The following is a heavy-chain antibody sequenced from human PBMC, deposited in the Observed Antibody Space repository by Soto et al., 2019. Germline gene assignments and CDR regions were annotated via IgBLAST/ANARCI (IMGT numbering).Heavy chain of an antibody. D-gene: IGHD5-18*01. V-gene: IGHV4-61*01. CDR3: ARSTAMVTDY. CDR1: GGSVSSGSYY. Sequence: SETLSLTCTVSGGSVSSGSYYWSWIRQPPGKGLEWIGYIYYSGSTNYNPSLKSRVTISVDTSKNQFSLKLSSVTAADTAVYYCARSTAMVTDYWGQGTLVTVSS. CDR2: IYYSGST. J-gene: IGHJ4*02.